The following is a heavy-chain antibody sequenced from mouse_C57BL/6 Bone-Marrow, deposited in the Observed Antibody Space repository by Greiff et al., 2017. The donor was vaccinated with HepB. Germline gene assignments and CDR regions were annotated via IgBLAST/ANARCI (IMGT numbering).Heavy chain of an antibody. CDR2: ITHSGET. V-gene: IGHV12-3*01. D-gene: IGHD1-1*01. CDR1: GFPITSGYY. Sequence: LQESGPGLVKPSQSLFLTCSITGFPITSGYYWIWIRQSPGKPLEWMGYITHSGETFYNPSLQSPISITRETSKNQFFLQLNSVTTEDTAMYYCAGDRFSIITTGVAPWGQGTSVTVSS. J-gene: IGHJ4*01. CDR3: AGDRFSIITTGVAP.